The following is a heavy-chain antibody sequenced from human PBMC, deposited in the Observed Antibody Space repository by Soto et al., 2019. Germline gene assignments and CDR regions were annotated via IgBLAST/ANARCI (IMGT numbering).Heavy chain of an antibody. CDR2: ITPIFGAA. J-gene: IGHJ5*02. CDR3: ARDGIAARPIAWFDP. D-gene: IGHD6-6*01. Sequence: QVQLVQSGAEVKKPGSSVQVSCKASGGTFSSYAIRWVRQAPGHGLEWMGGITPIFGAADYAQKFQGRVTITADEATSTAYMELSSLRSEDTAVYYCARDGIAARPIAWFDPWGQGTLVTVSS. CDR1: GGTFSSYA. V-gene: IGHV1-69*12.